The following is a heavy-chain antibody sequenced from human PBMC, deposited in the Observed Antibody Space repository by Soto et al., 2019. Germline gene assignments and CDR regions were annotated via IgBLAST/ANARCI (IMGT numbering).Heavy chain of an antibody. V-gene: IGHV3-23*01. Sequence: GSLRLSCAASGFTFSSYAMSWVRQAPGKGLEWVSGISGSGGVTYYSDSAKGRFTISRDNLKNTLYLQMNSLRVEDTAVYYCAKDSDLAYKPQWFDPWGQGTLVTVSS. CDR3: AKDSDLAYKPQWFDP. J-gene: IGHJ5*02. CDR1: GFTFSSYA. CDR2: ISGSGGVT. D-gene: IGHD1-1*01.